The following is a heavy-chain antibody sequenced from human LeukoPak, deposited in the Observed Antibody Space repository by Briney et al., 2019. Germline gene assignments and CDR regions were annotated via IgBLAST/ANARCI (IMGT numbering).Heavy chain of an antibody. CDR1: GGSISSGSYY. CDR2: IYTSGST. Sequence: SETLSLTCTVSGGSISSGSYYWSWIRQPAGKGLEWIGRIYTSGSTNYNPSLKSRVTISADTSKNQFSLKLSSVTAADTAVYYCARGYGTEQQLVKWGQGTLVTVSS. D-gene: IGHD6-13*01. V-gene: IGHV4-61*02. J-gene: IGHJ4*02. CDR3: ARGYGTEQQLVK.